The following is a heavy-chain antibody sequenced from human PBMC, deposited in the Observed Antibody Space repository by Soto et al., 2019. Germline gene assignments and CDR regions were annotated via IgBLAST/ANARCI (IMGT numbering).Heavy chain of an antibody. V-gene: IGHV4-59*01. CDR2: IYYSGST. CDR3: ARYYWGAMGAFDI. CDR1: GGSISSYY. Sequence: QVQLQESGPGLVKPSETLSLTCTVSGGSISSYYWSWIRQPPGKGLEWIGYIYYSGSTNYNPSLKSRVTISVDTSKNQFSLKLSSVTAADTAVHYCARYYWGAMGAFDIWGQGTIVTVSS. J-gene: IGHJ3*02. D-gene: IGHD7-27*01.